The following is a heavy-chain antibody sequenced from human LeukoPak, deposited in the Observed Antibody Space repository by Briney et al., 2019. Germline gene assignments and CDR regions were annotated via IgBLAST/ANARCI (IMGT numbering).Heavy chain of an antibody. V-gene: IGHV3-23*01. J-gene: IGHJ4*02. Sequence: PGGPLRLSCAASGFTFSSYAMSWVRQAPGKGLEWVSAISGSGGSTYYADSVKGRFTISRDNSKNTLYLQMNSLRAEDTAVYYCAKDGRYIAAAAAQNDYWGQGTLVTVSS. CDR2: ISGSGGST. CDR1: GFTFSSYA. D-gene: IGHD6-13*01. CDR3: AKDGRYIAAAAAQNDY.